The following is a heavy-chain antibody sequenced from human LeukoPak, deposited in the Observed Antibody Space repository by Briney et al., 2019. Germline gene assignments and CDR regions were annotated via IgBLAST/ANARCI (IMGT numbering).Heavy chain of an antibody. CDR2: ISTYNGDT. J-gene: IGHJ5*02. CDR1: GYTFTDHG. CDR3: ARDLAFLPVPAANGWLDP. Sequence: ASLEVSCKASGYTFTDHGISWVRQAPGQGLEWMGWISTYNGDTKYAQKFQGRVTITSETSANTAFMELRSLRSDDTAVYYCARDLAFLPVPAANGWLDPWGQGTLVTVSS. V-gene: IGHV1-18*01. D-gene: IGHD3-16*01.